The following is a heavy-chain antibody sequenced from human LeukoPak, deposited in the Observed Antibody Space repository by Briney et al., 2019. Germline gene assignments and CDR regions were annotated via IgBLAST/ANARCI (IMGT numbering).Heavy chain of an antibody. CDR1: GVPLDEYY. CDR3: ARLNGDGFEI. Sequence: PSETLSLTCSVSGVPLDEYYWYWIRQSAGKRLEWIGRIYSSGSTNYAPSLKSRVTMSIDTSKRHLSLKLSSVTAADTGFYYCARLNGDGFEIWGQGTKVTVSS. J-gene: IGHJ3*02. V-gene: IGHV4-4*07. CDR2: IYSSGST. D-gene: IGHD2-8*01.